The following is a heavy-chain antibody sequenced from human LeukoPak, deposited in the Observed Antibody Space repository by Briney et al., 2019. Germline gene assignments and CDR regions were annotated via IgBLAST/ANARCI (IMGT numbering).Heavy chain of an antibody. CDR3: AREGGNFNFDS. D-gene: IGHD4-23*01. CDR1: GDSINIHHHF. J-gene: IGHJ4*02. Sequence: SETLSLTCTVSGDSINIHHHFWGWIRQHPGKGLEWIGYVNYIGSTFYNPSLRSRVTISLDTSKNQISLNLTTVTAADTAVYYCAREGGNFNFDSWGQGTLVTVSS. V-gene: IGHV4-31*03. CDR2: VNYIGST.